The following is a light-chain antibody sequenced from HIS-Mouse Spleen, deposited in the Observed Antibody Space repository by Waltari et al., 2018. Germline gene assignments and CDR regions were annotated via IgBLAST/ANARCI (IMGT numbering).Light chain of an antibody. CDR3: SSYAGSNNYV. V-gene: IGLV2-8*01. CDR2: EVS. CDR1: SSDVGGYNY. J-gene: IGLJ1*01. Sequence: QSALTQPPSASGSPGQSVTISCTGTSSDVGGYNYVSWYQQHPGKAPKLMVYEVSKRPSGVPVRFSGSKYGNTASLTVSGLQAEDEADYYCSSYAGSNNYVFGTGTKVTVL.